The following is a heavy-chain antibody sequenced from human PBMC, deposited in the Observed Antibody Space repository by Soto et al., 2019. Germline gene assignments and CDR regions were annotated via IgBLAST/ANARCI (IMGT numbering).Heavy chain of an antibody. J-gene: IGHJ3*02. Sequence: ASVKVSCKASGGTFSSYTISWVRQAPGQGLEWMGRIIPILGIANYAQKFQGRVTITADKSTSTAYMELSSLRSEDTAVYYCLVLVPAAIGLRAFDIWGQGTMVTVSS. CDR2: IIPILGIA. V-gene: IGHV1-69*02. D-gene: IGHD2-2*02. CDR3: LVLVPAAIGLRAFDI. CDR1: GGTFSSYT.